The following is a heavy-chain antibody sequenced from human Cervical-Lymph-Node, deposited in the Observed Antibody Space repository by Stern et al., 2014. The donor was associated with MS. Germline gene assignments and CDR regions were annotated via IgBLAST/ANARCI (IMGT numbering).Heavy chain of an antibody. J-gene: IGHJ4*02. Sequence: EVHLVDSGGTLVQPGGSLRLSCAASGFTFSSYAMSWVRQAPGKGLEWVSVISGSDGSTFYADSVKGRFTISRDNSKNTLFLQMNSLRAEDTAVYYCAKVYGSGPFDYWGQGTLVTVSS. CDR3: AKVYGSGPFDY. D-gene: IGHD6-19*01. V-gene: IGHV3-23*04. CDR1: GFTFSSYA. CDR2: ISGSDGST.